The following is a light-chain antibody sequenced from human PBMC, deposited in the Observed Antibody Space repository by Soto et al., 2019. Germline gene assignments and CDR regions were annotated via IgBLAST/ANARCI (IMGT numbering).Light chain of an antibody. CDR2: EVS. CDR1: SSDVGSYNL. V-gene: IGLV2-23*02. Sequence: QSALTQRASVSGSPGQSITISCTGTSSDVGSYNLVSWYRQHPGKAPKLMIYEVSKRPSGVSNRFSGSKSGNTASLTISGLQAEDEADYYCCSYAGSPYVFGTGTKVSVL. CDR3: CSYAGSPYV. J-gene: IGLJ1*01.